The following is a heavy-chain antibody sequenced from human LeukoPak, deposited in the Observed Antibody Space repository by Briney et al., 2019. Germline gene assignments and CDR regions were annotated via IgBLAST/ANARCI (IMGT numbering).Heavy chain of an antibody. Sequence: PGGSLRLSCAASGFTFSSYAMSWVRQAPGKGLEWVSAISGSGGSTYYADSVKGRFTISRDNAKNSLYLQMNSLRAEDTAVYYCAIVRSGSYSGPINSGQGTLVTVSS. CDR2: ISGSGGST. D-gene: IGHD1-26*01. J-gene: IGHJ4*02. V-gene: IGHV3-23*01. CDR3: AIVRSGSYSGPIN. CDR1: GFTFSSYA.